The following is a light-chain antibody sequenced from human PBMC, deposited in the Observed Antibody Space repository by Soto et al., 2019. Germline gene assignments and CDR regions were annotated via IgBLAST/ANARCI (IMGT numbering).Light chain of an antibody. V-gene: IGKV3-20*01. CDR2: GAS. J-gene: IGKJ1*01. CDR1: QSVASNY. Sequence: EIVLTQSPGTLSLSPGERATLSCRATQSVASNYFAWYQQKPGQAPRLLMNGASSRATGVPDRFSGSGSGTDFTLTISSLEPEDFAVYYCQQYINSQWTFGQGTKVDI. CDR3: QQYINSQWT.